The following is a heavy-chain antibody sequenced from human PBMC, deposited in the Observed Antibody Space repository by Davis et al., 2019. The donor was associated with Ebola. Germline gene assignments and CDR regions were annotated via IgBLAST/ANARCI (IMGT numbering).Heavy chain of an antibody. Sequence: GGSLRLSCPASGFTFSAYYMSWIRQAPGKGLEWVSYISSSSSYTNYADSVKGRFTIPRDNAKNSLYLQMNSLRAEDTAVYYCARSGGYSSGWYSIDYWGQGTLVTVSS. CDR3: ARSGGYSSGWYSIDY. CDR1: GFTFSAYY. J-gene: IGHJ4*02. V-gene: IGHV3-11*06. D-gene: IGHD6-19*01. CDR2: ISSSSSYT.